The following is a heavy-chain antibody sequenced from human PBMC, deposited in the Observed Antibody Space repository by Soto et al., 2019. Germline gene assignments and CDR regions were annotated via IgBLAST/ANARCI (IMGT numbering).Heavy chain of an antibody. CDR2: VCYSGGT. D-gene: IGHD3-9*01. Sequence: PSETLSLTCTVSGSSISIGGYYWSWIRQHPGKGVEGIGYVCYSGGTYYNPSLKSRVTLSVDTSKNRFSLRLGSVTAVVPAVYYCAREGRSYDILTGYYGYYGMEVWGQGTRVSVCS. CDR3: AREGRSYDILTGYYGYYGMEV. CDR1: GSSISIGGYY. V-gene: IGHV4-31*03. J-gene: IGHJ6*02.